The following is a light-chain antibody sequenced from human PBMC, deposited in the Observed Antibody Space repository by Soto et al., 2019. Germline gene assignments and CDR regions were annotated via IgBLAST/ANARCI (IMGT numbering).Light chain of an antibody. CDR3: QQANSFPLN. CDR2: ATS. V-gene: IGKV1-12*01. J-gene: IGKJ4*01. Sequence: DIQMTQSPSFVSASVGDRVTITCRASQDISSWLVWYQQKPGKAPKLLIHATSGLQSGVPSRFSGSGSGTDFTLTISNLQSEDFATYYCQQANSFPLNFGGGTKV. CDR1: QDISSW.